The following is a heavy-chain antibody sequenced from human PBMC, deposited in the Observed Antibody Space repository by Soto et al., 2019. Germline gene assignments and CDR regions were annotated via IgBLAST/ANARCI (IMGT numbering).Heavy chain of an antibody. CDR1: GGSIRSGGYY. D-gene: IGHD5-18*01. V-gene: IGHV4-31*03. CDR2: IYYSGNT. J-gene: IGHJ6*02. CDR3: ARDRLMATAGTARHYFGLDV. Sequence: QVQLQESGPGLVKPSQTLSLTCTVSGGSIRSGGYYWSWVRQNPRRGLEWLGNIYYSGNTYSNPSLKSRLTISVDTSKNQFSLNLSSVTAADPAVYYCARDRLMATAGTARHYFGLDVWGQGTTVTVSS.